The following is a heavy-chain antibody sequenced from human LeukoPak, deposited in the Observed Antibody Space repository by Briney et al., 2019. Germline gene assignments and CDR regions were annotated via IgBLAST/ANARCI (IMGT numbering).Heavy chain of an antibody. Sequence: SETLSLTCSVSGDSITRDNYYWGWLRQPAGKGLEWLGCIFASGTVSYNPSLKSRVTISVDTSSNQFSLSLSSVTAADTATYYCAREVYILTGYYFDYWGQGTLVTVSS. CDR3: AREVYILTGYYFDY. CDR2: IFASGTV. CDR1: GDSITRDNYY. D-gene: IGHD3-9*01. V-gene: IGHV4-61*02. J-gene: IGHJ4*02.